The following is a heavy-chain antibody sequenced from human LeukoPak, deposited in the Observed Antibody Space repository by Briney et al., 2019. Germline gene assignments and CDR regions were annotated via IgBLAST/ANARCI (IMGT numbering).Heavy chain of an antibody. Sequence: GGSLRLSCAASGCTVSNNCMHWVRQVQGKWRVLVSRINSDGSRTSYADSVKGRFTISRDNAMNTLYLQMNSLRAEDTAVYYCARGDMSLVAAAGTTVGWGQGTLVTVSS. CDR3: ARGDMSLVAAAGTTVG. J-gene: IGHJ4*02. CDR1: GCTVSNNC. D-gene: IGHD6-13*01. V-gene: IGHV3-74*01. CDR2: INSDGSRT.